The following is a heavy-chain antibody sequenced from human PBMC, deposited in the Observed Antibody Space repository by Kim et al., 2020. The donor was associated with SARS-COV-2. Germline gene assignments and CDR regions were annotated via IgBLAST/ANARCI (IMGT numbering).Heavy chain of an antibody. CDR2: NK. D-gene: IGHD5-12*01. Sequence: NKSGAESVKVRFHAVRDKTKNKLYLKMNILRAEDTAVYYCAREGKVASFDYWGQGTLVTVSS. V-gene: IGHV3-30*01. CDR3: AREGKVASFDY. J-gene: IGHJ4*02.